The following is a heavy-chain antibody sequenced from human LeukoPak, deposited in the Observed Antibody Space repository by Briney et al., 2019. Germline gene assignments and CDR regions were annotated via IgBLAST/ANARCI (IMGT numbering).Heavy chain of an antibody. J-gene: IGHJ4*02. Sequence: ASVKVSCKASGYTFTDYYIHWVRQAAGQGREWMAWMNPNSGGTSYAQKFQGRVTMTRDTSISTAYMELSRLRFDDTAVYYCARNKEGKSLDYWGQGTLVTVSS. CDR3: ARNKEGKSLDY. CDR2: MNPNSGGT. CDR1: GYTFTDYY. V-gene: IGHV1-2*02.